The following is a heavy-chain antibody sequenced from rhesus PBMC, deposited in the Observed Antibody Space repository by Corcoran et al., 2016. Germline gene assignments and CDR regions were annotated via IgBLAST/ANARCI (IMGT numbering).Heavy chain of an antibody. Sequence: QVQLQESGPAVVKPSETLSLTCAVSGGSISSSNWWSWIRQSPGKELEWIGGIYVSGGSNEYNPSRKSRVTISIDTSKSQFSLKLSSVTAADTAVYYCARHPYWGGFDYWGQGVLVTVSS. D-gene: IGHD3-34*01. V-gene: IGHV4-93*02. CDR2: IYVSGGSN. CDR3: ARHPYWGGFDY. CDR1: GGSISSSNW. J-gene: IGHJ4*01.